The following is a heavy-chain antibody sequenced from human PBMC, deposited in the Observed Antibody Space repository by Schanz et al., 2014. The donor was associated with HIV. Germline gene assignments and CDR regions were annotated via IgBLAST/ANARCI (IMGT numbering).Heavy chain of an antibody. Sequence: EVQLVESGGGLVQPGRSLRLSCAASGFTFDDYAMHWVRQAPGKGLEWVSGITWNSGNIGYADSAKGRFTISRDNAKNSLYLQMTSLRAEDTAVYYCAKDMRRIAAAYYFDYWGQGTLVTVSS. CDR3: AKDMRRIAAAYYFDY. CDR2: ITWNSGNI. J-gene: IGHJ4*02. V-gene: IGHV3-9*01. D-gene: IGHD6-13*01. CDR1: GFTFDDYA.